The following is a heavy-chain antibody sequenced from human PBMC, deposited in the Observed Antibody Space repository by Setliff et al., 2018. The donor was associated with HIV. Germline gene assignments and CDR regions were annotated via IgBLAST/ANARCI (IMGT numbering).Heavy chain of an antibody. V-gene: IGHV3-7*01. D-gene: IGHD4-17*01. Sequence: PGGPLRLSCAASGFTFSSHRIVWVRHAPGKGLEWVANINQDGSEKNYVDSVKGRFTISRDNAKNSLFLQMNSLRAEDTAVHYCARGQTSVTLQFDHWGQGTLVTVSS. CDR1: GFTFSSHR. CDR2: INQDGSEK. J-gene: IGHJ4*02. CDR3: ARGQTSVTLQFDH.